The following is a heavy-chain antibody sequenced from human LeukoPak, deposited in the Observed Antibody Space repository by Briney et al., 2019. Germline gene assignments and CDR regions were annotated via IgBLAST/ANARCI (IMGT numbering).Heavy chain of an antibody. CDR2: ISAYNGNT. V-gene: IGHV1-18*01. Sequence: ASVKVSCKASGYTFTSYGISWVRQAPGQGLEWMGWISAYNGNTNYAQKLQGRVTMTTDTSTGTAYMELRSLRSDDTAVHYCGSVGTIAAGTGTSPPFDYWGQGTLVTVSS. D-gene: IGHD6-13*01. CDR1: GYTFTSYG. CDR3: GSVGTIAAGTGTSPPFDY. J-gene: IGHJ4*02.